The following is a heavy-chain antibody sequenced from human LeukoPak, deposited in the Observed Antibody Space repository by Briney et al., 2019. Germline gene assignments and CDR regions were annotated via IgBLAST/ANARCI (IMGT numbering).Heavy chain of an antibody. CDR3: ARGGSDFWSGYSLYAFEI. D-gene: IGHD3-3*01. Sequence: PGGSLRLSCAASGFTFSSYGMSWVRQAPGKGLEWVANIKQDGSEKYYVDSVKGRFTISRDNAKNSLYLQMNSLRAEDTAVYYCARGGSDFWSGYSLYAFEICGQGKMVSVSS. CDR1: GFTFSSYG. CDR2: IKQDGSEK. V-gene: IGHV3-7*01. J-gene: IGHJ3*02.